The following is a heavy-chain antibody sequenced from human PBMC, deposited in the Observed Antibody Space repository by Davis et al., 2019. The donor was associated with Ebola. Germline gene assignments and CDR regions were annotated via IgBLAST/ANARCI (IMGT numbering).Heavy chain of an antibody. J-gene: IGHJ6*02. Sequence: SVKVSCKASGGTFSSYAISWVRQAPGQGLEWMGGIIPIFGTANYAQKFQGRVTITADESTSTAYMELSSLRSEDTAVYYCARYCSGGSCHSHYYYYGMDVWGQGTTVTVSS. D-gene: IGHD2-15*01. CDR3: ARYCSGGSCHSHYYYYGMDV. CDR2: IIPIFGTA. V-gene: IGHV1-69*13. CDR1: GGTFSSYA.